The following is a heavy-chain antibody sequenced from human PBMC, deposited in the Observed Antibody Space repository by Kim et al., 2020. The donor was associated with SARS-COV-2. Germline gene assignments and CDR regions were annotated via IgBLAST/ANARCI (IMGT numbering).Heavy chain of an antibody. V-gene: IGHV6-1*01. CDR2: TYYRSKWYN. J-gene: IGHJ4*02. CDR1: GDSVSSNSAA. Sequence: SQTLSLTCAISGDSVSSNSAAWNWIRQSPSRGLEWLGRTYYRSKWYNDYAVSVKSRITINPDTSKNQFSLQLNSVTPEDTAVYYCARDHGGPEEVTKAPYFDYWGQGTLVTVSS. D-gene: IGHD3-16*01. CDR3: ARDHGGPEEVTKAPYFDY.